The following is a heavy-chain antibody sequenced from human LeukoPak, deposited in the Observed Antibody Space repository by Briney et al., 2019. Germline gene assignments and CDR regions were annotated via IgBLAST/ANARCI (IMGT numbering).Heavy chain of an antibody. CDR1: GGSISSYY. CDR2: IYYSGST. D-gene: IGHD3-10*01. J-gene: IGHJ4*02. CDR3: ASSYGSGTYHYFAY. Sequence: SETLSLTCNVSGGSISSYYWSWIRQPPGKGLEWIGYIYYSGSTNYNPSLKSRATISVDTSKNQFSLKLSSVTAADTAVYYCASSYGSGTYHYFAYWGQGTLVTVSS. V-gene: IGHV4-59*12.